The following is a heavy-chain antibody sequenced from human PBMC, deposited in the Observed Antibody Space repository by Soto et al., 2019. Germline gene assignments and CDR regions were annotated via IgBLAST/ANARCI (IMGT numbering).Heavy chain of an antibody. J-gene: IGHJ4*02. CDR1: GGSFSGYY. D-gene: IGHD6-13*01. CDR2: INHSGST. V-gene: IGHV4-34*01. Sequence: SETLSLTCAVYGGSFSGYYWSWIRQPPGKGLEWIGEINHSGSTNYNPSLKSRVTISVDTSKNQFSLKLSSVTAADTAVYYCARGLRAAAYDYWGQGTLVTVSS. CDR3: ARGLRAAAYDY.